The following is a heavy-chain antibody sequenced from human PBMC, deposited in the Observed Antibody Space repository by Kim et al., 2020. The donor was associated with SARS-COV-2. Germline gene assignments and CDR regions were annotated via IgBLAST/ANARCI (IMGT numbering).Heavy chain of an antibody. CDR1: GYTFTSYD. D-gene: IGHD2-21*01. CDR2: MNPNSGNT. CDR3: ARGHLKSIVVVIAPRPYYYYMDV. V-gene: IGHV1-8*01. J-gene: IGHJ6*03. Sequence: ASVKVSCKASGYTFTSYDINWVRQATGQGLEWMGWMNPNSGNTGYAQKFQGRVTMTRNTSISTAYMELSSLRSEDTAMYYCARGHLKSIVVVIAPRPYYYYMDVWGRGTTVTVSS.